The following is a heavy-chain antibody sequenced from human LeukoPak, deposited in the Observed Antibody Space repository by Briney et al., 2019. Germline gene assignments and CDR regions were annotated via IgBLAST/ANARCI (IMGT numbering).Heavy chain of an antibody. CDR1: GYSFSSYW. Sequence: HGESLKISCKGSGYSFSSYWIAWVRQMPGKGLEWMGIIYPGDSDTRYSPSFQGQVTISADKSISTAYLQWSSLRASDTAIYFCAYGKYYFDYWGQGTLVTVSS. CDR3: AYGKYYFDY. CDR2: IYPGDSDT. V-gene: IGHV5-51*01. D-gene: IGHD3-10*01. J-gene: IGHJ4*02.